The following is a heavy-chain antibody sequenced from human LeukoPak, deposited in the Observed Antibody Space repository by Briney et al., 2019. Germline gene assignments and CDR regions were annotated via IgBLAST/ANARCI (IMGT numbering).Heavy chain of an antibody. Sequence: SETLSLTCTVSGGSISSGSYYWSWIRQPAGKGLEWIGRIYTSGSTNYNPSLKSRVTISVDTSKNQFSLKLSSVTAADTAVYYCAREGVTIFGVVILYWGQGTLVTVSS. D-gene: IGHD3-3*01. V-gene: IGHV4-61*02. CDR1: GGSISSGSYY. CDR3: AREGVTIFGVVILY. J-gene: IGHJ4*02. CDR2: IYTSGST.